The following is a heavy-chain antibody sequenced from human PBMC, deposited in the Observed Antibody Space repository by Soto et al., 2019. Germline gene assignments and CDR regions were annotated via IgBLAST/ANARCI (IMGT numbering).Heavy chain of an antibody. Sequence: DVQLLESGGGLVQPGGSLRLSCEASGFTFSAYLMTWARQAPGKGLEWVSSISGTDGTTYYADSVKGRFSISRDNSKNTLYLQMNSLSVNDTALYYCAKPKLGIRAFDLWGQGTMVTVSS. CDR1: GFTFSAYL. CDR3: AKPKLGIRAFDL. CDR2: ISGTDGTT. V-gene: IGHV3-23*01. D-gene: IGHD7-27*01. J-gene: IGHJ3*01.